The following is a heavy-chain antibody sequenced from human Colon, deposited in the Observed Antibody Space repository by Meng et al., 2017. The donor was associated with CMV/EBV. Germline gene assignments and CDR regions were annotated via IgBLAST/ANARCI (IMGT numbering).Heavy chain of an antibody. Sequence: SCAASGVSFTSHRMSWVRQAPGKGLEWVALINQDESVKHYVDSVRGRFTVSRDNAKYSLYLEMNSLRVEDTAVYYCARDPHFGAIDYWGQGVLVTVSS. CDR3: ARDPHFGAIDY. CDR1: GVSFTSHR. CDR2: INQDESVK. D-gene: IGHD3-10*01. J-gene: IGHJ4*02. V-gene: IGHV3-7*01.